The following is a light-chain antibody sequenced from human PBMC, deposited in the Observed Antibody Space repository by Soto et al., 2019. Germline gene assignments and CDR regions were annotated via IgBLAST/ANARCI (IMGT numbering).Light chain of an antibody. CDR1: QTISSW. CDR3: QHYNSYSEA. CDR2: KAS. Sequence: IQMTQSPSTLSGSVGDRVTITCRASQTISSWLAWYQQKPGKAPKLLIYKASTLKSGVPSRFSGSGSGTEFTLTISRLQPDDFATYYYQHYNSYSEAFGQGTKVDI. V-gene: IGKV1-5*03. J-gene: IGKJ1*01.